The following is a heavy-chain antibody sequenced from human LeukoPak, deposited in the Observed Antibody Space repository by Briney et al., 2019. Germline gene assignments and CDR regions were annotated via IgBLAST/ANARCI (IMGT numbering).Heavy chain of an antibody. Sequence: GGSLRLSCVVSGLNFNSNVLHWVRHTPGKGLEWVAVVSEDGSHRDYSDAVKGRLTISRDNSKNTLFLQLNSLGTEDTGVYYCARKRYHSGRCDALEIWGQGSTVTGSS. CDR1: GLNFNSNV. D-gene: IGHD6-19*01. J-gene: IGHJ3*02. V-gene: IGHV3-30*04. CDR3: ARKRYHSGRCDALEI. CDR2: VSEDGSHR.